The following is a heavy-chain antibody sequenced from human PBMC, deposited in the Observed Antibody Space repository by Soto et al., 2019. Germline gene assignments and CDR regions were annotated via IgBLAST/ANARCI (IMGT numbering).Heavy chain of an antibody. Sequence: PSETLSLTCTVSGGSISSSSYYWGWIRQPPGKGLEWIGSIYYSGSTYYNPSLKSRVTISVDTSKNQFSLKLSSVTAADTAVYYCATPKSITMVRGPTQYYFDYWGQGTLVTVSS. CDR1: GGSISSSSYY. J-gene: IGHJ4*02. CDR3: ATPKSITMVRGPTQYYFDY. D-gene: IGHD3-10*01. CDR2: IYYSGST. V-gene: IGHV4-39*01.